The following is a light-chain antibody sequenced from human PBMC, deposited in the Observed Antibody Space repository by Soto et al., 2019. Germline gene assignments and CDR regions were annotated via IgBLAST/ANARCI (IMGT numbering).Light chain of an antibody. V-gene: IGKV3-15*01. Sequence: EIVMTQSPATQSVSPGERATLYCTASESISTNLAWYQHKPGQAPRLLIYGASTRATGVPPRFSGSGSGTEFTLAISSLQSEDFAVYYCQHYNSWPYSFGQGTKLDVK. CDR1: ESISTN. CDR3: QHYNSWPYS. J-gene: IGKJ2*03. CDR2: GAS.